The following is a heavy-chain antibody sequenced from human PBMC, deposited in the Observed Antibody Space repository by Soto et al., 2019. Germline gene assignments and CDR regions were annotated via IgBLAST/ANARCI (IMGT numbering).Heavy chain of an antibody. CDR1: GYTFTSYA. D-gene: IGHD1-1*01. CDR2: INAGNGNT. J-gene: IGHJ4*02. Sequence: ASVKVSCKASGYTFTSYAMHWVRQAPGQRLEWMGWINAGNGNTKYSQKFQGRVTITRDTSASTAYMELSSLRSEDTAVYYCARPSTGTTGSFYFDYWGQGTLVTVSS. CDR3: ARPSTGTTGSFYFDY. V-gene: IGHV1-3*01.